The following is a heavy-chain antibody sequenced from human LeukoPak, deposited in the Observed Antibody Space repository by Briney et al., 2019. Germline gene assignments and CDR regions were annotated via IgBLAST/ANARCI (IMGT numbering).Heavy chain of an antibody. Sequence: GGSLRLSCAASGFTFSSYGMHWVRQAPGKGLEWEAVISYDGSNKYYADSVKGRFTISRDNSKNTLYLQMNSLRAEDTAVYYCAKGRVEMATTNPFDYWGQGTLVTVSS. D-gene: IGHD5-24*01. CDR2: ISYDGSNK. V-gene: IGHV3-30*18. CDR3: AKGRVEMATTNPFDY. J-gene: IGHJ4*02. CDR1: GFTFSSYG.